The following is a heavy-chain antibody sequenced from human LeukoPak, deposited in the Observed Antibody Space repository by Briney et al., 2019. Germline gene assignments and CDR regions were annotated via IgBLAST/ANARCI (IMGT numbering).Heavy chain of an antibody. D-gene: IGHD3-22*01. Sequence: GGSLRLSCAASGFTFTNYDMHWVRQVTGKGLEWVSTITTAGDTYYPGSVKGRFTISRDNSKNTLYLQMNSLRVEDTAVYYCARGSTSDSSGYLGDYWGQGTLVTVSS. J-gene: IGHJ4*02. V-gene: IGHV3-13*01. CDR2: ITTAGDT. CDR3: ARGSTSDSSGYLGDY. CDR1: GFTFTNYD.